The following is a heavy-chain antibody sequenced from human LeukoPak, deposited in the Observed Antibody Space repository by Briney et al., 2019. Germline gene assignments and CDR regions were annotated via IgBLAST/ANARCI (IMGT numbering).Heavy chain of an antibody. D-gene: IGHD3-9*01. Sequence: GASVKVSCKASGYTFTSYDINWVRQATGQGLEWMGWMNPNSGNTGYAQKFQGRVTITRNTSISTAYMELSSLRSEDTAVYYCARRLYHYYDILTGYPNDAFDIWGQGTMVTVSS. CDR2: MNPNSGNT. CDR3: ARRLYHYYDILTGYPNDAFDI. J-gene: IGHJ3*02. CDR1: GYTFTSYD. V-gene: IGHV1-8*01.